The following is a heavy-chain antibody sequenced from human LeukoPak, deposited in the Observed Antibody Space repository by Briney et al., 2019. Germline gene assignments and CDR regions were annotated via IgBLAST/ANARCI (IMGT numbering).Heavy chain of an antibody. D-gene: IGHD5-24*01. Sequence: SVKVSCTASGYTFTSYDISWVRQAPGQGLEWMGGIIPIFGTANYAQKFQGRVTITADESTSTAYMELSSLRSEDTAVYYCARERGDGYVSSFFDYWGQGTLVTVSS. CDR2: IIPIFGTA. J-gene: IGHJ4*02. CDR1: GYTFTSYD. CDR3: ARERGDGYVSSFFDY. V-gene: IGHV1-69*13.